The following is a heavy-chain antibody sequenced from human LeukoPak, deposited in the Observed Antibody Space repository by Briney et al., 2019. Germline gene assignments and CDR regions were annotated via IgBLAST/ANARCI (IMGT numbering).Heavy chain of an antibody. CDR2: IYHSGST. Sequence: SQTLSLTCAVSGGSISSGGYSWSWIRQPPGKGLEWIGYIYHSGSTYYNPSLKSRVTISVDRSKNQFSLKLSSVTAADTAVYYCARGQDYGDHHYAFDIWGQGTMVTVSS. CDR1: GGSISSGGYS. V-gene: IGHV4-30-2*01. J-gene: IGHJ3*02. CDR3: ARGQDYGDHHYAFDI. D-gene: IGHD4-17*01.